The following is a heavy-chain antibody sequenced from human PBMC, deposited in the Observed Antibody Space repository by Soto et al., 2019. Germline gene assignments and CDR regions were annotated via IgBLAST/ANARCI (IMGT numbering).Heavy chain of an antibody. J-gene: IGHJ6*02. V-gene: IGHV5-51*01. D-gene: IGHD3-3*01. CDR1: GYSFTSYL. CDR2: IYPGDSDT. CDR3: AVRGDFWSGFESKYYYYGMDA. Sequence: PGESMKISSKCSGYSFTSYLIVLVRPLHGKGLEWMGIIYPGDSDTRYSPSFQGQVTISADKSISTAYLQWSSLKASDTAMYYCAVRGDFWSGFESKYYYYGMDAWGQGTTVTVSS.